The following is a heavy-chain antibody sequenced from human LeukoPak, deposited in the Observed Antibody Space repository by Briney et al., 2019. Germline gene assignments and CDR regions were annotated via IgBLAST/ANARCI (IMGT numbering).Heavy chain of an antibody. J-gene: IGHJ3*02. CDR2: IYYSGST. CDR3: AREPTFYYDFWSGYYSQGGRGAFDI. D-gene: IGHD3-3*01. V-gene: IGHV4-59*01. Sequence: SETLSLTCTVSGGSISSYYWSWIRQPPGKGLEWIGYIYYSGSTNYNPSLKSRVTISVDTSKNQFSLKLSSVTAADTAVYYCAREPTFYYDFWSGYYSQGGRGAFDIWGQGTMVTVSS. CDR1: GGSISSYY.